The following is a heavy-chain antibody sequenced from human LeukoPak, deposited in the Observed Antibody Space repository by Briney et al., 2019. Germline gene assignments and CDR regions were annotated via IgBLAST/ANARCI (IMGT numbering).Heavy chain of an antibody. CDR1: GGSISGYD. J-gene: IGHJ3*02. D-gene: IGHD6-19*01. CDR3: ARDRPGIAVAGDAFDI. CDR2: IYNRGST. Sequence: SETLSLTCTVSGGSISGYDWSWVRQPPGKGLEWIGYIYNRGSTNYNPSLESRVTISVDTSKNQFSLKLRSVTAADTAVYYCARDRPGIAVAGDAFDIWGQGTMVTVSS. V-gene: IGHV4-59*01.